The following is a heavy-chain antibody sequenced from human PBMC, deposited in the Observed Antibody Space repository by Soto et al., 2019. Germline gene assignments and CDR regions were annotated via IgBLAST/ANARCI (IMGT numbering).Heavy chain of an antibody. CDR3: ARIFGAYDYFDF. V-gene: IGHV3-23*01. CDR2: IGGGSEKI. Sequence: VQLLESGGGLVQPGGSLRLSCAASGFSFSNFAMSWVRQTPGRGLEWVSSIGGGSEKIYYSDSVKGRFTISRDNSNNTLYLQMNSLRAEDTALFFCARIFGAYDYFDFWAQGTPVTVFS. CDR1: GFSFSNFA. J-gene: IGHJ4*02. D-gene: IGHD3-3*01.